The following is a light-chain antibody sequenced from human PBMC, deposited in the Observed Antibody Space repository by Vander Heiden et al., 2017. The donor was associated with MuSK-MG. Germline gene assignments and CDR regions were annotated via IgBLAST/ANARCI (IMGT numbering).Light chain of an antibody. CDR3: QQYGASPQT. V-gene: IGKV3-20*01. CDR1: QSVRSSY. Sequence: EIVLTQSPGTLSLSPGERATVSCRASQSVRSSYLAWYQHKRGQAPRLLIYDASSRAAGIPDRFSGSGSGTDFTLTISRLEPEDSAVYYCQQYGASPQTFGQGTKVEIK. CDR2: DAS. J-gene: IGKJ1*01.